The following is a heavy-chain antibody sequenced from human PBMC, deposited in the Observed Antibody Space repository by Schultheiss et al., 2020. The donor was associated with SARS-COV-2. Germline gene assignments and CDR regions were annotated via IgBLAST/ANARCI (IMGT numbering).Heavy chain of an antibody. Sequence: SVKVSCKASGYTFTSYYMHWVRQAPGQGLEWMGGIIPIFGTANYAQKFQGRVTITADRSATTAYMELSRLRSDDTAVYYCAKDTVVVTAIVRGGLDPWGQGTLVTVAS. D-gene: IGHD2-21*02. CDR2: IIPIFGTA. J-gene: IGHJ5*02. CDR1: GYTFTSYY. CDR3: AKDTVVVTAIVRGGLDP. V-gene: IGHV1-69*06.